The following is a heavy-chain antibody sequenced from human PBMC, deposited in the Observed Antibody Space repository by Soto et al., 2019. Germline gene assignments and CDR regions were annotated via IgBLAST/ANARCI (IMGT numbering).Heavy chain of an antibody. CDR2: IDPSDSKT. Sequence: PGESLKISCRASGYSFPTYWISLVRQMPGKGLEWMGRIDPSDSKTYYSPSFQGHVTISADKSTSAAYLQLNNLKASDTAMYYCARLSDYWGQGTQVTVSS. CDR1: GYSFPTYW. CDR3: ARLSDY. J-gene: IGHJ4*02. V-gene: IGHV5-10-1*01.